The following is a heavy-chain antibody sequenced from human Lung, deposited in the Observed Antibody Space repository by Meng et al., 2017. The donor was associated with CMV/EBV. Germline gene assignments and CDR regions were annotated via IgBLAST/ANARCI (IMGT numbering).Heavy chain of an antibody. D-gene: IGHD2-15*01. V-gene: IGHV3-30-3*01. CDR2: ISYDGSNK. Sequence: QVQLVGAGGGVVQPGRSLRLSCAASGFTFSSYAMHWVRQAPGKGLERVAVISYDGSNKYYADSVKGRFTISRDNSKNTLYLQMNSLRAEDTAVYYCAHGGGDCWGQGTLVTVSS. J-gene: IGHJ4*02. CDR3: AHGGGDC. CDR1: GFTFSSYA.